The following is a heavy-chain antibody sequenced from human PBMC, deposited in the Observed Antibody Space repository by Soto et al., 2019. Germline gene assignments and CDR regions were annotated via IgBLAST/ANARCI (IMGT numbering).Heavy chain of an antibody. CDR3: VHSPWGAAPDY. CDR1: GFSVSARGVG. J-gene: IGHJ4*02. V-gene: IGHV2-5*01. CDR2: IYWNDDK. Sequence: SGPTLVNPTQTLTLTCSLSGFSVSARGVGVGWIRQPPGKALQWLAIIYWNDDKLYRPSLQSRLTITKDTSKNQVVLTMTNMDPVDTATYYCVHSPWGAAPDYWGQGTPVTVSS. D-gene: IGHD3-16*01.